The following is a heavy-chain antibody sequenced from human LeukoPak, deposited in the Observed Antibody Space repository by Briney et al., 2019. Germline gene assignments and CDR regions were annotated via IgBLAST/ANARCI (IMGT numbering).Heavy chain of an antibody. Sequence: ASVKVSCKASGYTFTSYYMHWVRQAPGQGIEWMGWIDPNTGGTNFAQKFQGRITMTRDTSINTVYMELNRLRSDDTAVYYCTKNQYSGTIITPLDPFDVWGQGTMVTVSS. CDR3: TKNQYSGTIITPLDPFDV. D-gene: IGHD3-10*01. J-gene: IGHJ3*01. CDR1: GYTFTSYY. V-gene: IGHV1-2*02. CDR2: IDPNTGGT.